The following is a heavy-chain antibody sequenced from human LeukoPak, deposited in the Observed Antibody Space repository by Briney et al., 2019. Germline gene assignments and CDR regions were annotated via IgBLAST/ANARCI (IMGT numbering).Heavy chain of an antibody. CDR3: ARVKSGVGGNTFDY. CDR2: IYSSGST. Sequence: PSQTLSLTCTVSGGSISNGGYFWSWIRQHPGKGLEWIGYIYSSGSTNYNPSLKSRVTISVDTSKNQFSLNLSSVTAADTAVYYCARVKSGVGGNTFDYWGQGTLVTVSS. CDR1: GGSISNGGYF. D-gene: IGHD1-26*01. J-gene: IGHJ4*02. V-gene: IGHV4-31*03.